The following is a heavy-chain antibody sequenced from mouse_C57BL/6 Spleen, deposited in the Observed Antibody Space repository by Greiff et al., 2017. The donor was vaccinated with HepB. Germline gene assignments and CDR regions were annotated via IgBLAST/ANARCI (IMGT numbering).Heavy chain of an antibody. D-gene: IGHD1-1*01. V-gene: IGHV5-6*01. Sequence: EVKVVESGGDLVKPGGSLKLSCAASGFTFSSYGMSWVRQTPDKRLEWVATISSGGSYTYYPDSVKGRFTISRDNAKNTLYLQMSSLKSEDTAMYYCARHPYYYGSSYGYFDVWGTGTTVTVSS. CDR3: ARHPYYYGSSYGYFDV. CDR1: GFTFSSYG. J-gene: IGHJ1*03. CDR2: ISSGGSYT.